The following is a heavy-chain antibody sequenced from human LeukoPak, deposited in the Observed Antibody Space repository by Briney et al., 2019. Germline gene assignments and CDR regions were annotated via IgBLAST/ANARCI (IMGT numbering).Heavy chain of an antibody. CDR3: AKERDYGPADY. CDR1: GFTFSSYW. J-gene: IGHJ4*02. Sequence: GGSLRLSCVASGFTFSSYWMTWVRQAPGKGLEWVANIKQDGSDKYYVDSVRGRFTVSRDNAKNSLYLQMNSLRAEDTAIYYCAKERDYGPADYWGQGTLVTVSS. D-gene: IGHD4/OR15-4a*01. CDR2: IKQDGSDK. V-gene: IGHV3-7*03.